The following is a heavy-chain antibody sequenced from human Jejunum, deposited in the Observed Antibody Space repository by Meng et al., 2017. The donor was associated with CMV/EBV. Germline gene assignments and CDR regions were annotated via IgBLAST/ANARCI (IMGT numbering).Heavy chain of an antibody. CDR1: GYTFASSG. Sequence: QCLLLQYVGEVNTPGVALRVFVEASGYTFASSGISWLRKSRGKGLEWMGWFVKNVATHSAQKFQGRVTMTKDTHPRTAFMELRSLRSDDTAVYYCARGTPGRSYSDYCGEGTLVTVSS. V-gene: IGHV1-18*01. J-gene: IGHJ4*02. CDR3: ARGTPGRSYSDY. D-gene: IGHD3-10*01. CDR2: FVKNVAT.